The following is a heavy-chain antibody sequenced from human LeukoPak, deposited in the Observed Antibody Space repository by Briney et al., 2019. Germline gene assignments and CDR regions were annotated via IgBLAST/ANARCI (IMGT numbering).Heavy chain of an antibody. CDR1: GGSFSGYY. CDR3: ASADFWSGTEAFDI. J-gene: IGHJ3*02. CDR2: INHSGST. Sequence: SETLSLTCAVYGGSFSGYYWSWIRQPPGKGLEWIGEINHSGSTNYNPSLKSRVTISVDTSKNQFSLKLSPVTAADTAVYYCASADFWSGTEAFDIWGQGTMVTVSS. V-gene: IGHV4-34*01. D-gene: IGHD3-3*01.